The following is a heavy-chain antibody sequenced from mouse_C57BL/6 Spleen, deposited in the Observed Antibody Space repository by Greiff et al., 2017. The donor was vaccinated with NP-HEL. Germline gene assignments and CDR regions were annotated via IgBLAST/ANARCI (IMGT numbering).Heavy chain of an antibody. D-gene: IGHD2-4*01. CDR1: GYTFTSYW. J-gene: IGHJ4*01. V-gene: IGHV1-7*01. CDR2: INPSSGYT. Sequence: QVQLQQPGAELAKPGASVKLSCKASGYTFTSYWMHWVKQRPGQGLEWIGYINPSSGYTKYNQKFKDKATLTADKSSSTAYMQLSSLTYEDSAVYYCARYDYEDYYAMDYWGQGTSVTVSS. CDR3: ARYDYEDYYAMDY.